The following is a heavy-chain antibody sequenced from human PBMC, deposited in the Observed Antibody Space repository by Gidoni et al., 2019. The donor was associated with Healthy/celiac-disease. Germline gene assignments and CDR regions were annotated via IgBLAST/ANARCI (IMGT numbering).Heavy chain of an antibody. CDR3: ARGGSYGYKWYFDY. J-gene: IGHJ4*02. CDR2: IIPIFGTV. D-gene: IGHD3-16*01. CDR1: GGPFSSYA. Sequence: QVQLVQSGAEVKKPGSSVKVSCKASGGPFSSYAISWVRQAPGQGLEWMGGIIPIFGTVNYAQKFQGRVTITADESTSTAYMELSSLRSEDTAVYYCARGGSYGYKWYFDYWGQGTLVTVSS. V-gene: IGHV1-69*01.